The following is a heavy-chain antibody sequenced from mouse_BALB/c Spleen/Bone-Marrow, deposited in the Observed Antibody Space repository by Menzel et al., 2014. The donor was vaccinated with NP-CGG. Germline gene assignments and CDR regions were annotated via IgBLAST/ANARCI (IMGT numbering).Heavy chain of an antibody. CDR3: GTDYGYSMDY. D-gene: IGHD1-1*01. CDR2: ISSGSTNI. V-gene: IGHV5-17*02. J-gene: IGHJ4*01. Sequence: EVHLVESGGGLVQPGGSRKLSCAVAGFTFSSFGMHWVRQAPEKGLEWVAFISSGSTNIYYADTVKGRFTISRDNPKNILFLQMTSLRSEDTAMYYCGTDYGYSMDYWGQGASATVSS. CDR1: GFTFSSFG.